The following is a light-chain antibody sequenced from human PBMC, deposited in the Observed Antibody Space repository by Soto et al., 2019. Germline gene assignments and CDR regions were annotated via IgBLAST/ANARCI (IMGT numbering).Light chain of an antibody. Sequence: IVLTQSPGTLSLSPGERATLPCRASQSVASRNLAWYQQKSGQAPRLLIYGTSSRAVHTPDRFSGSGSGTDFTLTISGLEPEDFAVYYCQHFGNSLWTFGQGTKVEI. CDR2: GTS. CDR3: QHFGNSLWT. J-gene: IGKJ1*01. V-gene: IGKV3-20*01. CDR1: QSVASRN.